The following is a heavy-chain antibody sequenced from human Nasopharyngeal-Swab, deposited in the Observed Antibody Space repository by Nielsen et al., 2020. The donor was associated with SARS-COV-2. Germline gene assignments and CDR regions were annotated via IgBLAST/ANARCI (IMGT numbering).Heavy chain of an antibody. CDR1: GGSISSTSHY. CDR2: IYYSGRT. Sequence: SEILSLTCTVSGGSISSTSHYWGWIRQPPGKGLEWIGSIYYSGRTYYNPSLKSRVTISVDTSKNLFSLILTSVTAADTAVYYCVRTKRNLGGWFDPWGQGILVTVSS. J-gene: IGHJ5*02. D-gene: IGHD1-7*01. CDR3: VRTKRNLGGWFDP. V-gene: IGHV4-39*01.